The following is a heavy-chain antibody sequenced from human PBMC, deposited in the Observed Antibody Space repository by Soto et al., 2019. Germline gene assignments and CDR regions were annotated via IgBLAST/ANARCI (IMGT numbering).Heavy chain of an antibody. J-gene: IGHJ5*02. CDR1: GGSISSGDYY. CDR2: IYYSGST. V-gene: IGHV4-30-4*01. D-gene: IGHD3-10*01. Sequence: SETLSLTCTVSGGSISSGDYYWSWIRQPPGKGLEWIGYIYYSGSTFYNPSLKNRVTISLDTSKIQFSLKLSSVTAADTAVYYCVRAGGDNWFDPWGQGTLVTVSS. CDR3: VRAGGDNWFDP.